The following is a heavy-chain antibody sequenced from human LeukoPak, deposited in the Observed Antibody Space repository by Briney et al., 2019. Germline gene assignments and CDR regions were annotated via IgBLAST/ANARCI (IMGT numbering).Heavy chain of an antibody. D-gene: IGHD2-2*01. CDR1: GFTVSSSY. Sequence: GGSLRLSCAASGFTVSSSYMSWVRQAPGKGLEWVSVIYSGGSTYYADSVKGRFTIFRDNSKNTVYLQMNSLRAEDTAVYYCARAFTRYSSSTSCYGNWFDPWGQGTLVTVSS. CDR3: ARAFTRYSSSTSCYGNWFDP. CDR2: IYSGGST. V-gene: IGHV3-53*01. J-gene: IGHJ5*02.